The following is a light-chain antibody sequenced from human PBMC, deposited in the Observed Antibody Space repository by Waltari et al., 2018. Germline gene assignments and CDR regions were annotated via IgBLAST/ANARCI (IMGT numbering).Light chain of an antibody. V-gene: IGLV3-21*01. CDR3: QVWESRSDPF. J-gene: IGLJ2*01. CDR1: NIGSKS. CDR2: DDS. Sequence: SSVLPQPPSVSVAPGETAQIACGGNNIGSKSVHWYQQKPGQAPVLVIYDDSDRPSRIPERFSGSNSGNTATLTISRVEDGDEADYHCQVWESRSDPFFGGGTKLTVL.